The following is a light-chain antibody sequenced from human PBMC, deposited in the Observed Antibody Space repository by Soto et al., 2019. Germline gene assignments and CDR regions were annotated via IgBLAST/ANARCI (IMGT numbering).Light chain of an antibody. Sequence: QSVLTQPPSASGTPGQRVTISCSGSSSNIGSNYVYWYQQLPGTAPKLLIYRNNQRPSGVPDRFSGSKSGTSASLAISGLRYEDEADYYCAAWDDSLSGVVFCGVTKLTVL. CDR2: RNN. V-gene: IGLV1-47*01. CDR3: AAWDDSLSGVV. CDR1: SSNIGSNY. J-gene: IGLJ2*01.